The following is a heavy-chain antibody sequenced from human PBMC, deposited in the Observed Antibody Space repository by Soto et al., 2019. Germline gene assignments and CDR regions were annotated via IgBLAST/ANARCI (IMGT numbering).Heavy chain of an antibody. Sequence: PGGSLRLSCAASGVIFRRYGMSWVRQAPGKGLEWVSAISGSGDSPYYADSVKGRFTVSRDNSKNTLYLQMTSLRAEDTAVYYCAKATWGYWYFDLWGRGTLVTVSS. D-gene: IGHD7-27*01. CDR3: AKATWGYWYFDL. J-gene: IGHJ2*01. V-gene: IGHV3-23*01. CDR2: ISGSGDSP. CDR1: GVIFRRYG.